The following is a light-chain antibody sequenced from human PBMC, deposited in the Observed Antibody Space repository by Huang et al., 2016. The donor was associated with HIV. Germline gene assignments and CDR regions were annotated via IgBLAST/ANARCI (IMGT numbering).Light chain of an antibody. V-gene: IGKV3-11*01. CDR3: QQRSAWPRT. J-gene: IGKJ2*01. CDR1: QSIFNY. Sequence: EIVLTQSPATLSLSPGESATLSCRTSQSIFNYLAWYQQRPGQAPRLLIYDASNRATVVSARFSGSGSGTDFALTISNLEPEDFAVYYCQQRSAWPRTFGQGTKLEI. CDR2: DAS.